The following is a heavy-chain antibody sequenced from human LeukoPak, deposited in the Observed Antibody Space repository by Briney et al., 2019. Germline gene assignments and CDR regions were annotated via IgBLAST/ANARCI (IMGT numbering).Heavy chain of an antibody. CDR3: ARDRWLQSEDYYMDV. D-gene: IGHD5-24*01. J-gene: IGHJ6*03. CDR1: GFTISSYS. V-gene: IGHV3-21*01. CDR2: ISSSSYI. Sequence: GGSLRLSCAASGFTISSYSMNWVRQAPGKGLEWVSSISSSSYIYYADSVKGRFTISRDNAKNSLYLQMNSLRAEDTAVYYCARDRWLQSEDYYMDVWGKGTTVTISS.